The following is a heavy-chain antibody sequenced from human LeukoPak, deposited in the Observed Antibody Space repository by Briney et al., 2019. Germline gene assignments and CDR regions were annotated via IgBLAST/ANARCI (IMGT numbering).Heavy chain of an antibody. CDR1: GYTFTSYG. Sequence: ASVKVSCKASGYTFTSYGISWVRQAPGQGLEWMGWISAYNGNTNYAQELQGRVTMTTDTSTSTAYMELRSLRSDDTAVYYCARDGRRDGYKPPADYWGQGTLVTVSS. CDR2: ISAYNGNT. J-gene: IGHJ4*02. D-gene: IGHD5-24*01. CDR3: ARDGRRDGYKPPADY. V-gene: IGHV1-18*01.